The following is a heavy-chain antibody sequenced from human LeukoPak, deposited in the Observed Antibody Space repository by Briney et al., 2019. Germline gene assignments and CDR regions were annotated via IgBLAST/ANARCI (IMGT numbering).Heavy chain of an antibody. Sequence: PGGALRLSCSGSGFTFSSYELNWVRQAPGKGLEWVSYIKDVGTTQHYADSVKGRFTISRDNVKSSVFLQMKSLTAEDTAVYYCARDRSKVTAYDDALDMWGQGTMVIVSS. CDR1: GFTFSSYE. V-gene: IGHV3-48*03. J-gene: IGHJ3*02. CDR3: ARDRSKVTAYDDALDM. D-gene: IGHD2-21*02. CDR2: IKDVGTTQ.